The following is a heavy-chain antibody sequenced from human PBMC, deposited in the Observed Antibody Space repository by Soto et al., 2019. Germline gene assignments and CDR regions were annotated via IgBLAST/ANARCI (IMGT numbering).Heavy chain of an antibody. CDR2: VTWNGGNI. CDR1: GFTFDDYA. D-gene: IGHD6-13*01. Sequence: EVQLVESGGGLVQPGRSLRLSCTTSGFTFDDYAMHWVRQAPGKGLEWVSGVTWNGGNIGYADSVKGRFTISRDNAKKSLYLQMNSLRAEDTALYYCAKDKGYRSSWYAVFDIWGRGTMVTVSS. CDR3: AKDKGYRSSWYAVFDI. J-gene: IGHJ3*02. V-gene: IGHV3-9*01.